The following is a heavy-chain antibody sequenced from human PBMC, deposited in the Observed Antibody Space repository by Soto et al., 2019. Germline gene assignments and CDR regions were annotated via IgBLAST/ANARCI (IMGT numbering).Heavy chain of an antibody. CDR1: EGSITSYY. CDR2: IYYSGST. D-gene: IGHD3-16*01. CDR3: ARAWGGHVEDY. J-gene: IGHJ4*02. Sequence: SQPLSHTRTVSEGSITSYYWSWIRQPPGKGLEWIGYIYYSGSTNYNPSLKSRVTISVDTSKNQFSLKLSSVTAADTAVYYCARAWGGHVEDYWGQGTLVTVSS. V-gene: IGHV4-59*01.